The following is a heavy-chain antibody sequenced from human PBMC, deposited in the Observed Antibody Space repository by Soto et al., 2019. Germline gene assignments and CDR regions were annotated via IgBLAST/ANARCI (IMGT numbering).Heavy chain of an antibody. J-gene: IGHJ4*02. D-gene: IGHD3-22*01. CDR3: ARGYYYDSSNDY. Sequence: SETLSLTCTVSGGSISSGGYYWSWIRQHPGKGLEWIGYIYYSGSTYYNPSLKSRVTISVDTSKNQFSLKLGSVTAADTAVYYCARGYYYDSSNDYWGQGTLVTVSS. CDR2: IYYSGST. V-gene: IGHV4-31*03. CDR1: GGSISSGGYY.